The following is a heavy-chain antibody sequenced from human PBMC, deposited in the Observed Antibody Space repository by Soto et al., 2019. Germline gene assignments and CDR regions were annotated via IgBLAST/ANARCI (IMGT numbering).Heavy chain of an antibody. CDR2: IDPSDSYT. J-gene: IGHJ6*02. V-gene: IGHV5-10-1*01. CDR1: GYSFTSYW. CDR3: ARHMFCSSTSCYPPEIYGMDV. Sequence: PGESLKISCKGSGYSFTSYWISWVRQMPGKGLEWMGRIDPSDSYTNYSPSFQGHVTISADKSISTAYLQWSSLKASDNAMYYCARHMFCSSTSCYPPEIYGMDVWGQGTTVTVSS. D-gene: IGHD2-2*01.